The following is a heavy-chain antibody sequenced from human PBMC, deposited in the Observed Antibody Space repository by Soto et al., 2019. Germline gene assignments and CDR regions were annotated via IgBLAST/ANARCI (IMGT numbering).Heavy chain of an antibody. J-gene: IGHJ1*01. Sequence: ASEKVSCKASGYTFTSYGISWVRQAPGQGLEWMGWISAYNGNTNYAQKLQGRVTMTTDTSTSTAYMELRSLRSDDTAVYYCARFSTSVVTAISALGHWGQGTLVTVSS. CDR1: GYTFTSYG. CDR3: ARFSTSVVTAISALGH. D-gene: IGHD2-21*02. V-gene: IGHV1-18*04. CDR2: ISAYNGNT.